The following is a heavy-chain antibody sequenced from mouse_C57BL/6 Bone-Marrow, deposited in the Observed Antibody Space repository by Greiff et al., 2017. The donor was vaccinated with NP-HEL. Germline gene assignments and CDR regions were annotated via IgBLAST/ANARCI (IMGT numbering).Heavy chain of an antibody. V-gene: IGHV10-3*01. D-gene: IGHD4-1*01. CDR1: GFTFNTYA. CDR2: IRSKSSNYAT. CDR3: VRDQGLGRGPYAMDY. Sequence: EVKVVESGGGLVQPKGSLKLSCAASGFTFNTYAMHWVRQAPGKGLEWVARIRSKSSNYATYYADSVKDRFTISRDDSQSMLYLQMNNLKTEDTAMYYCVRDQGLGRGPYAMDYWGQGTSVTVSS. J-gene: IGHJ4*01.